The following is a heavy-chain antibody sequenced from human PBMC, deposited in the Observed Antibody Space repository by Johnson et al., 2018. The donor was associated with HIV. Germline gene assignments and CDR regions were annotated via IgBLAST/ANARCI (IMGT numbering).Heavy chain of an antibody. CDR3: AKDILVGAMGGAFDI. CDR2: ISWNSGRI. J-gene: IGHJ3*02. CDR1: GFTFDDYA. Sequence: VQLVESGGGLVQPGRSLRLSCAASGFTFDDYAMHWVRQAPGKGLEWVSGISWNSGRIGYADSVKGRFTISRDNAKNSLYLQMNSLRAEDTALYYCAKDILVGAMGGAFDIWGQGTMVTVSS. V-gene: IGHV3-9*01. D-gene: IGHD1-26*01.